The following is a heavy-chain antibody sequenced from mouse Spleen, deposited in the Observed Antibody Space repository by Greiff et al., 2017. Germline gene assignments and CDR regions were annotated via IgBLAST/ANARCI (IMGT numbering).Heavy chain of an antibody. CDR1: GFTFSDYY. Sequence: EVQRVESGGGLVQPGGSLKLSCATSGFTFSDYYMYWVRQTPEKRLEWVAYISNGGGSTFYPDTVKGRFTISRDNANNTLYLQMSRLKSEDTAMYYCARYDGGFAYWGQGTLVTVSA. CDR3: ARYDGGFAY. J-gene: IGHJ3*01. D-gene: IGHD2-3*01. CDR2: ISNGGGST. V-gene: IGHV5-12*02.